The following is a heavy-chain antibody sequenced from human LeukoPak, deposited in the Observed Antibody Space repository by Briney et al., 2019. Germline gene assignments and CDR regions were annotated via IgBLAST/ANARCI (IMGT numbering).Heavy chain of an antibody. CDR3: ARPSIAAESVKFDP. CDR2: IYYSGST. V-gene: IGHV4-39*01. CDR1: GGSISSSSYY. J-gene: IGHJ5*02. D-gene: IGHD6-13*01. Sequence: TSETLSLTCTVSGGSISSSSYYWGWIRQPPGKGLEWIGSIYYSGSTYYNPSLKSRVTISVDTSKNQFSLKLSSVTAADTAVYYCARPSIAAESVKFDPWGQGTLVTVSS.